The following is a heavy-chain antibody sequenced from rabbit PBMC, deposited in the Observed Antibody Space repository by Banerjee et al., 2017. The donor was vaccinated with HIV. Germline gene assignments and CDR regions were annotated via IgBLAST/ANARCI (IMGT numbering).Heavy chain of an antibody. CDR2: IYAGSSGST. D-gene: IGHD5-1*01. Sequence: QSLEESGGDLVKPEGSLTLTCKASGFDLSSYYYMCWVRQAPGKGLEWIACIYAGSSGSTYYASWAKGRFTISKTSSTTVTLQMTSLTAADTATYFCARGGVDIRGSYLALRGQGTLVTVS. V-gene: IGHV1S40*01. CDR3: ARGGVDIRGSYLAL. CDR1: GFDLSSYYY. J-gene: IGHJ6*01.